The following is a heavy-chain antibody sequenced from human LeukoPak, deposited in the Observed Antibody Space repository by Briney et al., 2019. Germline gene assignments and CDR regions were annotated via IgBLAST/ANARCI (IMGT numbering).Heavy chain of an antibody. V-gene: IGHV3-21*01. CDR1: GFTFSSYS. CDR2: ISSSSSYI. Sequence: GGSLRLSCAASGFTFSSYSMNWVRQAPGKGLEWVSSISSSSSYIYYADSVKGRFTISRDNAKNSLYLQMNSLRAEDTAVYYCAKDLGDSSGWYEAGYFDYWGQGTLVTVSS. D-gene: IGHD6-19*01. CDR3: AKDLGDSSGWYEAGYFDY. J-gene: IGHJ4*02.